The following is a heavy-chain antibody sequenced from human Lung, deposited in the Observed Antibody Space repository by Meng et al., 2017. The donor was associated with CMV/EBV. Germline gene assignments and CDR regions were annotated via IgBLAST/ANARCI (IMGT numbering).Heavy chain of an antibody. CDR2: VVPLFGTA. D-gene: IGHD6-13*01. V-gene: IGHV1-69*13. J-gene: IGHJ4*02. Sequence: SVXVSXXTSLNVFSTFAVSWLRQAPGQGLEWMGGVVPLFGTANYAQKFQGRVTITADASTTTAYMELRSLKSEDTAIYFCARDVPRAGGAGSQFDFWGQGTLVXVSS. CDR1: LNVFSTFA. CDR3: ARDVPRAGGAGSQFDF.